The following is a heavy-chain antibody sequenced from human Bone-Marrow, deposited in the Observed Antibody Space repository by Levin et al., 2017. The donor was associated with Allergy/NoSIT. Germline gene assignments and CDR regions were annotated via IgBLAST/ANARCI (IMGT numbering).Heavy chain of an antibody. V-gene: IGHV1-69*13. D-gene: IGHD1-7*01. CDR2: LIPVFGSP. CDR3: ARKGPEEDWNSASFYYPMDV. CDR1: GGTFSNYV. Sequence: PRASVKVSCKASGGTFSNYVFTWVRQAPGHGLEWMGGLIPVFGSPNYAQKFQGRLTITADESTSTAYMELSSLRSDDTAVYYCARKGPEEDWNSASFYYPMDVWGQGTTVTVSS. J-gene: IGHJ6*02.